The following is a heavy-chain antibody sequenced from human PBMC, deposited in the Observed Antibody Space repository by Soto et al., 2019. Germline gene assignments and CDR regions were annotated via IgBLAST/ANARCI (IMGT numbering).Heavy chain of an antibody. Sequence: GGSLRLSCEASGFTFSNAWVNWVRQAPGKGLEWIGRIKSKTDGGTADYAALVKGRFSISRDDSKNTLYLQINSLKTEDTAMYYCATGAPISRLVFDHWGQGTLVTVSS. V-gene: IGHV3-15*01. CDR3: ATGAPISRLVFDH. D-gene: IGHD2-15*01. J-gene: IGHJ4*02. CDR1: GFTFSNAW. CDR2: IKSKTDGGTA.